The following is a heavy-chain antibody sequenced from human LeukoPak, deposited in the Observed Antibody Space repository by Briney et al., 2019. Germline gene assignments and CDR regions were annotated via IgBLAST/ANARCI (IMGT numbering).Heavy chain of an antibody. Sequence: GGSLRLSCAASGFTFSSYAMSWVRQAPGKGLEWVSAISGSGGNTYYADSVKGRFTISRDNSKNTLYLQMNSLRAEDTAVYYCAKWRPREPYCSGGSCYYYGMDVWGQGTTVTVSS. D-gene: IGHD2-15*01. J-gene: IGHJ6*02. CDR2: ISGSGGNT. CDR1: GFTFSSYA. V-gene: IGHV3-23*01. CDR3: AKWRPREPYCSGGSCYYYGMDV.